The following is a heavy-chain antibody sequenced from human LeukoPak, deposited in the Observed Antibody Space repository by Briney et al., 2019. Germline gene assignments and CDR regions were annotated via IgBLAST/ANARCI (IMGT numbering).Heavy chain of an antibody. CDR3: ARDQGYDSSGYYYYQFDY. CDR1: GFIFSDYY. V-gene: IGHV3-11*01. D-gene: IGHD3-22*01. Sequence: GGSLRLSCAASGFIFSDYYMSWIRQAPGKGLEWVSYISSGGSSIYYADSVKGRFTISRDNAKNSLYLQMNSLRAEDTAVYYCARDQGYDSSGYYYYQFDYWGQGTLVTVSS. J-gene: IGHJ4*02. CDR2: ISSGGSSI.